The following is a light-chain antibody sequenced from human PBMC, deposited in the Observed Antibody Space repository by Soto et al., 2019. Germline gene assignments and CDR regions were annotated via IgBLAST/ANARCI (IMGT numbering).Light chain of an antibody. J-gene: IGKJ1*01. CDR1: QTVSGHS. CDR3: QHYDGSLWT. Sequence: LTQSPDTLALSPGDRATLSCRASQTVSGHSLAWYPQNRGEAPRLTIHDVSPRATGIPDRFSGSGSGTDFTPTIRRLGPEDFALFFCQHYDGSLWTFGQGTQVDIK. CDR2: DVS. V-gene: IGKV3-20*01.